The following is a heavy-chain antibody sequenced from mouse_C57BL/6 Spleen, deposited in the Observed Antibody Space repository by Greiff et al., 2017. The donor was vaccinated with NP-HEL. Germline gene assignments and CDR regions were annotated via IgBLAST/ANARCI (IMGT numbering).Heavy chain of an antibody. D-gene: IGHD1-1*01. CDR1: GYTFTSYW. CDR3: ARGGGSEDYYAMDY. Sequence: QVHVKQSGAELVRPGTSVKLSCKASGYTFTSYWMHWVKQRPGQGLEWIGVIDPSDSYTNYNQKFKGKATLTVDTSSSTAYMQLSSLTSEDSAVYYCARGGGSEDYYAMDYWGQGTSVTVSS. V-gene: IGHV1-59*01. J-gene: IGHJ4*01. CDR2: IDPSDSYT.